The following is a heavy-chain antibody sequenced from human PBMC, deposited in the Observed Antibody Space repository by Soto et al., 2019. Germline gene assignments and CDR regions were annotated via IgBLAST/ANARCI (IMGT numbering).Heavy chain of an antibody. D-gene: IGHD2-2*01. V-gene: IGHV3-21*01. CDR3: ASILGYCSSTSCRTLDY. CDR2: ISSSSSYI. Sequence: GSLRLSCAASGFTFSSYSMNWVRQAPGKGLEWVSSISSSSSYIYYADSVKGRFTISRDNAKNSLYLQMNSLRAEDTAVYYCASILGYCSSTSCRTLDYWGQGXLVTVSS. CDR1: GFTFSSYS. J-gene: IGHJ4*02.